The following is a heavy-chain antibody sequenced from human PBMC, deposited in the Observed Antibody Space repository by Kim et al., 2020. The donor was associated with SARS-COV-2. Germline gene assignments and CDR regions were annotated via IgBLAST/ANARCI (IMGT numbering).Heavy chain of an antibody. CDR2: NP. Sequence: NPTYAQGFTGRFVVSLDTSVSTAYLQISSLKAEDTAVYYCARGPSNWFDPWGQGTLVTVSS. V-gene: IGHV7-4-1*02. J-gene: IGHJ5*02. CDR3: ARGPSNWFDP.